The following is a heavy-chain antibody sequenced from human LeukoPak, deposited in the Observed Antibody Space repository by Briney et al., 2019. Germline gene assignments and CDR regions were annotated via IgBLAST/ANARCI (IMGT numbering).Heavy chain of an antibody. J-gene: IGHJ4*02. V-gene: IGHV3-23*01. CDR2: ISGSGAGT. CDR1: GFTFSSYA. CDR3: AKMVREFYTISYYFDY. Sequence: GSLRLSCAVSGFTFSSYAMNWVRQAPGKGLEWVSGISGSGAGTYYADSVKGRFTISRDNSKNTLYPQMNSLRAEDTAVYYCAKMVREFYTISYYFDYWGQGTLVTVSS. D-gene: IGHD2-8*01.